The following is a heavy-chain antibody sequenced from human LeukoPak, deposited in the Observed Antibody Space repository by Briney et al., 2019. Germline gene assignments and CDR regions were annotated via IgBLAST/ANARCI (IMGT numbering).Heavy chain of an antibody. J-gene: IGHJ6*03. V-gene: IGHV3-48*03. CDR2: ISSSGGTI. Sequence: GGSLRLSCAASGFTFSSYEMNWVRQAPGKGLEWVSYISSSGGTIYYADSVKGRFTISRDNAKNSLYLQMNSLRAEDTAVYYCARKNYGDYYYYYMDVWGKGTTVTISS. CDR1: GFTFSSYE. D-gene: IGHD4-17*01. CDR3: ARKNYGDYYYYYMDV.